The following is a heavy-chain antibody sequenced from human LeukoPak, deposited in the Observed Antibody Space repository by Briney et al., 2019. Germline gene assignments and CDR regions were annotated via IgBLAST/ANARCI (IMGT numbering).Heavy chain of an antibody. J-gene: IGHJ6*01. D-gene: IGHD3-10*01. Sequence: PGGSLRLSCAASGFTFSSYSMNWVRQAPGKGGEWVSYISSSSSYIYYTDSVKGGFTISRDNAKNSLYLQMNSLRAEDTAVYYCARHYGSGSYIYYYYGMDVWGQGTTVTVSS. CDR3: ARHYGSGSYIYYYYGMDV. CDR1: GFTFSSYS. V-gene: IGHV3-21*01. CDR2: ISSSSSYI.